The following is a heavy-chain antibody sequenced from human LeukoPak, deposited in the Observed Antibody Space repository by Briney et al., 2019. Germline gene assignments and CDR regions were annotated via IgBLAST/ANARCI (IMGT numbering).Heavy chain of an antibody. D-gene: IGHD4-17*01. CDR2: ISGSGGST. CDR1: GFTFSSYA. CDR3: AMVDYGDYVDY. J-gene: IGHJ4*02. Sequence: GGSLRLSCAASGFTFSSYAMSLVRQAPGKGLEWVSAISGSGGSTYYADSVKGRFTISRDNSKNTLYLQMNSLRAEDTAVYYCAMVDYGDYVDYWGQRTLVTVSS. V-gene: IGHV3-23*01.